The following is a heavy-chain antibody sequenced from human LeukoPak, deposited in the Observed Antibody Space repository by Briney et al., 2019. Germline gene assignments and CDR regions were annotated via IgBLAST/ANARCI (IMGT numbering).Heavy chain of an antibody. CDR2: ISSSSSYI. CDR3: ARADEQQLVRDAFDI. CDR1: GFTFSSYS. J-gene: IGHJ3*02. V-gene: IGHV3-21*01. D-gene: IGHD6-13*01. Sequence: GGSLRLSCAASGFTFSSYSMNWVRQAPGKGLEWVSSISSSSSYIYYADSVKGRFTISRDNAKNSLYLRMNSLRAEDTAVYYCARADEQQLVRDAFDIWGQGTMVTVSS.